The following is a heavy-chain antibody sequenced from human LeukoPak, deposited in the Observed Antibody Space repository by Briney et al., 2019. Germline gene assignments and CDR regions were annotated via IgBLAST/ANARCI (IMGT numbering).Heavy chain of an antibody. CDR2: ISGSGGST. Sequence: GGSLRLSCAASGFTFSSYAMSWVRQAPGKGLEWVSAISGSGGSTYYADSVKGRFTISRDNSKNTLYLQMNSLRAEDTAVYYCAKGPSRRFGEPDYFDYWGQGTLVTVSS. J-gene: IGHJ4*02. CDR3: AKGPSRRFGEPDYFDY. V-gene: IGHV3-23*01. D-gene: IGHD3-10*01. CDR1: GFTFSSYA.